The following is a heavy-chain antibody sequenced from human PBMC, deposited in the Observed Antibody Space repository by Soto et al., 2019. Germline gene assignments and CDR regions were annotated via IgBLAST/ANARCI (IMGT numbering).Heavy chain of an antibody. D-gene: IGHD3-3*01. J-gene: IGHJ6*02. V-gene: IGHV4-34*01. CDR2: INHSGST. Sequence: SETLSLTCAVYGGSFSGYYWSWIRQPPGKGLEWIGEINHSGSTNYNPSLKSRVTISVDTSKNQFSLKLSSVTAADTAVYYCARVGYYDFTDRGGSYYYGMDVWGQGTTVTVSS. CDR1: GGSFSGYY. CDR3: ARVGYYDFTDRGGSYYYGMDV.